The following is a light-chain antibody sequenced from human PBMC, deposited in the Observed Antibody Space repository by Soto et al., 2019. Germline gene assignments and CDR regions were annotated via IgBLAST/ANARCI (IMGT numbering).Light chain of an antibody. Sequence: QSVLTQPASVSGSPGQSITISCTGTSFDVDDYNSVSWYQQPPVKAPKLIIYEVNNRPSGVSNRFSGSNSDNTASLTISGLQAEDEADYYCSLYTTSSTTAYVFGTGPKVTV. CDR3: SLYTTSSTTAYV. J-gene: IGLJ1*01. V-gene: IGLV2-14*01. CDR2: EVN. CDR1: SFDVDDYNS.